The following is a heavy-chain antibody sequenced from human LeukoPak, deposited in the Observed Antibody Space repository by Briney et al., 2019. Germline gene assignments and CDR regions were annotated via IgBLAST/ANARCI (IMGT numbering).Heavy chain of an antibody. Sequence: GGSLRLSCSASGFTVSSDYMSWVREAPGKGLAWLSVIYSGGTTYYADSVKGRFTISRDNSKNTVYLQMNSLRVEDTAMYYCTRGGSVPATRSFDYWGQGTLVTVSS. CDR1: GFTVSSDY. CDR2: IYSGGTT. CDR3: TRGGSVPATRSFDY. D-gene: IGHD6-19*01. V-gene: IGHV3-66*01. J-gene: IGHJ4*02.